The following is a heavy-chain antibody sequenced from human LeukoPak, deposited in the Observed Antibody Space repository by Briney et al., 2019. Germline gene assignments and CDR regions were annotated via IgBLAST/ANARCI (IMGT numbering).Heavy chain of an antibody. Sequence: QTGGSLRLSCAASGFTFSSYAMSWVRQAPGKGLEWVSAISGSGGSTYYADSVKGRFTISRDNSKNTLYLQMNSLRAEDTAVYYCATMALIVVVPAAGFDPWGQGTLVTVSS. CDR2: ISGSGGST. D-gene: IGHD2-2*01. V-gene: IGHV3-23*01. CDR3: ATMALIVVVPAAGFDP. CDR1: GFTFSSYA. J-gene: IGHJ5*02.